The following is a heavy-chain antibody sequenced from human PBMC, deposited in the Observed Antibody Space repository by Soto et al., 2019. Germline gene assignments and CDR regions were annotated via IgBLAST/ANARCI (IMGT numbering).Heavy chain of an antibody. CDR3: AKDGDYGDYGVYYYYMDV. Sequence: GGSLRLSCVASGFTFDDFAMSWVRQVPGKGLEWVSGINWSASSTYYADSVKGRFTISRDSSKNTLYLQMNSLRAEDTAVYYCAKDGDYGDYGVYYYYMDVRGKGTTVTVSS. V-gene: IGHV3-20*04. CDR2: INWSASST. D-gene: IGHD4-17*01. CDR1: GFTFDDFA. J-gene: IGHJ6*03.